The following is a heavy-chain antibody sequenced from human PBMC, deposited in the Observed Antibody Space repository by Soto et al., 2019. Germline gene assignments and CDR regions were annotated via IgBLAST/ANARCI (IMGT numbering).Heavy chain of an antibody. V-gene: IGHV4-31*04. D-gene: IGHD3-10*01. CDR3: ATYGSGSYKPTTFDY. Sequence: QVRLQESGPGLVKPSQTLALTCTVSGGSISSGGYYWSWIRQHAAKGLEWIGYIYYSGSTYYNPSLKSRVTISVDTSKNQFSLKLSSVTAADTAVYYCATYGSGSYKPTTFDYWGQGTLVTVSS. CDR1: GGSISSGGYY. J-gene: IGHJ4*02. CDR2: IYYSGST.